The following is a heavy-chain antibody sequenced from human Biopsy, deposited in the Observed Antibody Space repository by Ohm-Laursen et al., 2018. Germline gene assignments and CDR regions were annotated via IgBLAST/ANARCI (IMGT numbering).Heavy chain of an antibody. CDR1: GFPFSTYA. CDR3: AKDLKWDVSADYFDF. V-gene: IGHV3-23*01. Sequence: SLRLSCVASGFPFSTYAMSWVRQTPGKGLEWVSSINGGGDGTFYADSVKGRFSISRDNSKNTLYLQMKSLRAEGTALYYCAKDLKWDVSADYFDFWGQGTLVTVSS. CDR2: INGGGDGT. D-gene: IGHD1-26*01. J-gene: IGHJ4*02.